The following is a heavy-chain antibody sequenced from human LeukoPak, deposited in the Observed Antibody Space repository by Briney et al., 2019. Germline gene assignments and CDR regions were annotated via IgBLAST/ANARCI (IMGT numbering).Heavy chain of an antibody. Sequence: PGGSLRLSCEATGFTFSSYRMNWVRQVPGKGLEWVSYISSSSSTIYYADSVKGRFTISRDNAKNSLYLQMNSLRDEDTAVYYCARDSGSYFHDAFDIWGQGTMLTVSS. J-gene: IGHJ3*02. CDR3: ARDSGSYFHDAFDI. CDR2: ISSSSSTI. CDR1: GFTFSSYR. D-gene: IGHD1-26*01. V-gene: IGHV3-48*02.